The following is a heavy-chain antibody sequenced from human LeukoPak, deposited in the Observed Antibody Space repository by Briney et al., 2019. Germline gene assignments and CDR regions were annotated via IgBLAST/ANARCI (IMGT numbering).Heavy chain of an antibody. CDR2: IYYSGTT. J-gene: IGHJ4*02. CDR1: AGSISSHY. D-gene: IGHD6-13*01. Sequence: PSETLSLTCSVSAGSISSHYWSSIRQPPGKGLEWIGYIYYSGTTNYNPSLKSRVTISVDTSKNQFSLKLSSVTAADTAVYYCARGVYIAAAQYGYWGQGTLVTVSS. CDR3: ARGVYIAAAQYGY. V-gene: IGHV4-59*11.